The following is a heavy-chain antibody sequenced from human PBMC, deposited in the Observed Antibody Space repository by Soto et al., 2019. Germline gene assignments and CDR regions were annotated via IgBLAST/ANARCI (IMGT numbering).Heavy chain of an antibody. V-gene: IGHV1-8*01. D-gene: IGHD1-26*01. Sequence: QVQLVQSGAEVKKPGASVKVSCKASGYTFTSYDINWVRQATGQGLEWMGWMNPNSGNTGYAQKFQXXVXMXXNTSISTAYMELSSLRSEDTAVYYCARVDEWELDYWGQGSLVTVSS. J-gene: IGHJ4*02. CDR3: ARVDEWELDY. CDR2: MNPNSGNT. CDR1: GYTFTSYD.